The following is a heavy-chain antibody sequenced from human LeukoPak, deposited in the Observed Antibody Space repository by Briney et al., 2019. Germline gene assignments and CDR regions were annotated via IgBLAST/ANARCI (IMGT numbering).Heavy chain of an antibody. CDR2: IYTDGNT. D-gene: IGHD3-16*01. CDR3: ARDRPYGGVGDFDY. CDR1: GFTVSGNY. Sequence: PGGSLRLSCAVFGFTVSGNYMSWVRQAPRKGLEWVSAIYTDGNTHNAGSVKGRFTIYRDSLKNTLYLQMNSLRAEDTAVYYCARDRPYGGVGDFDYWGQGTLVTVSS. J-gene: IGHJ4*02. V-gene: IGHV3-66*01.